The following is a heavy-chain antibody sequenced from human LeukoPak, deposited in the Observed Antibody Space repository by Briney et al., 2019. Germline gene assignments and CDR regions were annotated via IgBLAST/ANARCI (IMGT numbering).Heavy chain of an antibody. D-gene: IGHD2-2*01. CDR1: GGTFSNYA. CDR3: ARDVAYCISTSCHYYFDY. V-gene: IGHV1-69*05. Sequence: SVKVSCKHSGGTFSNYAISWVRQAPGQGLEWMGGIIPIFGTANYAQKCQGRVKITTDKSTSTAYMELISLRSEDTAVYYCARDVAYCISTSCHYYFDYWGQGTLVTVSS. J-gene: IGHJ4*02. CDR2: IIPIFGTA.